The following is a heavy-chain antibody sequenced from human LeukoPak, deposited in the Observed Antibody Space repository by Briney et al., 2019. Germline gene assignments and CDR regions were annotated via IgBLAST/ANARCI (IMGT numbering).Heavy chain of an antibody. CDR3: ARDIAREWDY. CDR2: IKEDGTEK. V-gene: IGHV3-7*01. D-gene: IGHD3-3*01. Sequence: GGSLRLSCAGSGFTFGDFWMTWVRQTPGKGLEWVANIKEDGTEKNLVDSVKGRFTISRDNAKNSLYLQMNSLRAEDTAVYYCARDIAREWDYWGQGTLVTVSS. J-gene: IGHJ4*02. CDR1: GFTFGDFW.